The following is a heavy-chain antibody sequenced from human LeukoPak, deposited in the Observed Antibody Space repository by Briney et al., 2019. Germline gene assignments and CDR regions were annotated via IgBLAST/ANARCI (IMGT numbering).Heavy chain of an antibody. D-gene: IGHD2-2*01. CDR2: IYYSGST. CDR3: ARGLRLPAAKFIDY. Sequence: SETLSLTCTVSGGSISSSSYYWGWIRQPPGKGLEWIGSIYYSGSTYYNPSLKSRVTISVDTSKNQFSLKLSSVTAADTAVYYCARGLRLPAAKFIDYWGQGTLVTVSS. V-gene: IGHV4-39*07. CDR1: GGSISSSSYY. J-gene: IGHJ4*02.